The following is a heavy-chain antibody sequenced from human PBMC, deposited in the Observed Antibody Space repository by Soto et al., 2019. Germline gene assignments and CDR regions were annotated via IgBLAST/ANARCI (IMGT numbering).Heavy chain of an antibody. CDR3: ARVTFGSFYQDS. CDR1: GSIFSDYY. D-gene: IGHD3-16*01. V-gene: IGHV3-11*06. Sequence: GSLRLSCAASGSIFSDYYMSWIRQAPGKGLEWVSYISSSSSYTNYADSVKGRFTISRDNAKNSLSLQMNSLRAEDTAVYYCARVTFGSFYQDSWGQGTLVTVSS. J-gene: IGHJ4*02. CDR2: ISSSSSYT.